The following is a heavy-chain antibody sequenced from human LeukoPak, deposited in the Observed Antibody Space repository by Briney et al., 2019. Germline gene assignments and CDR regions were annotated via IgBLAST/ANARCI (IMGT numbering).Heavy chain of an antibody. D-gene: IGHD3-22*01. CDR3: ASGITMTLIDY. CDR2: INPSGGST. CDR1: GYTFTSYY. J-gene: IGHJ4*02. Sequence: ASVKVSCKASGYTFTSYYMHGVRQAPGQGLEWMGIINPSGGSTSYAQKFQGRVTMTRDTSTSTVYMELSSLRSEDTAVYYCASGITMTLIDYWGQGTLVTVSS. V-gene: IGHV1-46*01.